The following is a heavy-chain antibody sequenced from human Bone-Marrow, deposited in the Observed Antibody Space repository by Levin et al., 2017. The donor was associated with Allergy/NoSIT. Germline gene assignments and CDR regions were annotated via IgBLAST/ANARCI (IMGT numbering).Heavy chain of an antibody. V-gene: IGHV3-15*01. CDR3: TTDSAMVRRVSVHFDV. CDR2: IKATADGAST. Sequence: GSLRLSCSASGFPFNNTWLNWVGQAPVKGREWVGRIKATADGASTHYAAPVTGRFTISRDDSTASLYLQMNYLKTEDTAVYYDTTDSAMVRRVSVHFDVWGQGALVTVSS. D-gene: IGHD3-10*01. J-gene: IGHJ4*02. CDR1: GFPFNNTW.